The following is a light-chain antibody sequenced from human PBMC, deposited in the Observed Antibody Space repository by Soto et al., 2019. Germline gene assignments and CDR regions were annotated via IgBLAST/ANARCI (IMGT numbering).Light chain of an antibody. CDR2: AAS. J-gene: IGKJ4*01. CDR1: HGISSY. CDR3: QQLNSYPRT. V-gene: IGKV1-9*01. Sequence: IPLTQSPSSLSASVGDRVTITCRASHGISSYLACYQQKPAKAPKLLIYAASTLQSGVPSPFSGSGSGTDCTLTISSLQPEDFATYYCQQLNSYPRTFGGGTKVEIK.